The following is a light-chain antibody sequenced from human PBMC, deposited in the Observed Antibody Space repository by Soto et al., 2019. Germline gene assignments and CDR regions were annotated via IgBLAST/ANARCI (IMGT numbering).Light chain of an antibody. J-gene: IGKJ3*01. CDR2: GAS. CDR3: QQYGTSPFT. CDR1: QTISSNY. Sequence: EIVLTQSPGTLSLSAGERATLSCRAGQTISSNYLAWYQQKPGQAPRLLIYGASSRATDIPDRFSGGGSGTDFTLTVNRLEPEDFAVYYCQQYGTSPFTFGPGTRVDIK. V-gene: IGKV3-20*01.